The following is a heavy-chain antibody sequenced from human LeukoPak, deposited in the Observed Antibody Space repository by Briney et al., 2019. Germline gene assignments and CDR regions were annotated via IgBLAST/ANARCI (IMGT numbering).Heavy chain of an antibody. CDR3: YYYDSSGFYPQTKIDY. Sequence: PGGSLRLSCAASGFSFSTYSMNWVRQAPGKGLEWVSGITGSGDNTYYADSVKGRFTISRDNSKNTLYLRMNSLRAEDTAVYYCYYYDSSGFYPQTKIDYWGQGTLVTVSS. D-gene: IGHD3-22*01. J-gene: IGHJ4*02. CDR1: GFSFSTYS. V-gene: IGHV3-23*01. CDR2: ITGSGDNT.